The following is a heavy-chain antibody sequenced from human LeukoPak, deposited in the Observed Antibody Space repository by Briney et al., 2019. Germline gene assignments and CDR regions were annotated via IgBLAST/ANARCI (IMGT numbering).Heavy chain of an antibody. V-gene: IGHV1-2*02. CDR2: INPNSGGT. CDR1: GYTFTGYY. Sequence: ASVKVSCKASGYTFTGYYMHWVRQAPGQGLEWMGWINPNSGGTNYAQKFQGRVTMTRDTSISTAYMVLSRLRSDDTAVYYCAREPGRWLQSMTLMGWFDPWGQGTLVTVSS. J-gene: IGHJ5*02. D-gene: IGHD3-10*01. CDR3: AREPGRWLQSMTLMGWFDP.